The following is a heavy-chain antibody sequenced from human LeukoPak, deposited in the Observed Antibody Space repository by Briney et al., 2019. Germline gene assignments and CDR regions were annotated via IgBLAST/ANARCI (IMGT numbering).Heavy chain of an antibody. CDR1: GFTFDDYA. CDR3: VKDLEYWGGDCPLGHAFDI. CDR2: IRWNSGSI. V-gene: IGHV3-9*01. J-gene: IGHJ3*02. D-gene: IGHD2-21*01. Sequence: GGSLRLSCVASGFTFDDYAMHWVRQAPGKGLEWVSGIRWNSGSIAYADSVNGRFTISRDNTKNSLYLQMNSLRTEDRALYYCVKDLEYWGGDCPLGHAFDIWGQGTMVTVSS.